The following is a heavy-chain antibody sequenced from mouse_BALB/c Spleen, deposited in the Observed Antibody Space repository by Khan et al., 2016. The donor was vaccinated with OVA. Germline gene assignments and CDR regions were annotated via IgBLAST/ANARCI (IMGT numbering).Heavy chain of an antibody. CDR1: GFSLTNYG. J-gene: IGHJ3*01. Sequence: QVQLKESGPGLVQPSQSLSITCTVSGFSLTNYGVHWVRQSPGKGLEWLGLIWSGGSTDYNAAFISRLSINKDNSKSQVFFKMNSLQANDTAIYYCARNYDYDEGLAYWGQGTLVTVSA. V-gene: IGHV2-2*02. D-gene: IGHD2-4*01. CDR2: IWSGGST. CDR3: ARNYDYDEGLAY.